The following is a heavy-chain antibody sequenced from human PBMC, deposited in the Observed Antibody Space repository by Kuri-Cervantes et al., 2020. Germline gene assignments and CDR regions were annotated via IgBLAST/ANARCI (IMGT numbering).Heavy chain of an antibody. J-gene: IGHJ5*02. CDR2: INRSGNT. V-gene: IGHV4-34*01. D-gene: IGHD3-10*01. Sequence: SETLSLTCAVYGGSFSGYYWSWIRQPPGKGLEWIGEINRSGNTNYNPSLKSRVTISVDTSRIQISLKLSSVTAADTAVYYCAGWGYGSGSHRGYDPWGHGILVTVSS. CDR3: AGWGYGSGSHRGYDP. CDR1: GGSFSGYY.